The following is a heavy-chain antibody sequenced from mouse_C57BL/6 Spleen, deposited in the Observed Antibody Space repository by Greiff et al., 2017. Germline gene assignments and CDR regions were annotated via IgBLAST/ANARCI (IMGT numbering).Heavy chain of an antibody. CDR3: ARDDYYGSSYHWYFDV. D-gene: IGHD1-1*01. CDR1: GFTFSDYY. CDR2: INYDGSST. J-gene: IGHJ1*03. Sequence: EVHLVESEGGLVQPGSSMKLSCTASGFTFSDYYMAWVRQVPEKGLEWVANINYDGSSTYYLDSLKSRFIISRDNAKNILYLQMSSLKSEDTATYYCARDDYYGSSYHWYFDVWGTGTTVTVSS. V-gene: IGHV5-16*01.